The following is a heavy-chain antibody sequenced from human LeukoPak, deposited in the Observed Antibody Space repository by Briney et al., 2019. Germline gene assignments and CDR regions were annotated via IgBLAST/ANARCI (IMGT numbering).Heavy chain of an antibody. J-gene: IGHJ4*02. Sequence: SETLSLTCAVYGGSFSGYYWSWIRQPPGKGLEWIGEINHSGSTNYNPPLKSRVTISVDTSKNQFSLKLSSVTAADTAVYYCARNHYYDSSGYSYYFDYWGQGTLVTVSS. D-gene: IGHD3-22*01. CDR2: INHSGST. CDR3: ARNHYYDSSGYSYYFDY. CDR1: GGSFSGYY. V-gene: IGHV4-34*01.